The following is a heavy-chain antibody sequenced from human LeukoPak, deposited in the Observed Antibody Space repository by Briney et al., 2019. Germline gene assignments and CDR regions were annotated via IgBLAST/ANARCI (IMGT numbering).Heavy chain of an antibody. CDR3: AIYDSHGSTSPVCVF. V-gene: IGHV4-38-2*01. Sequence: SETLSLTCAVSGYYLGINQEWGRIRQPPGTGLEWIGRIYGTGSTSYNPSLMNRVTMSVDTSKNHFSLKLTSVTAADTAVYYCAIYDSHGSTSPVCVFWGQGILVTISS. CDR1: GYYLGINQE. CDR2: IYGTGST. J-gene: IGHJ4*02. D-gene: IGHD3-16*01.